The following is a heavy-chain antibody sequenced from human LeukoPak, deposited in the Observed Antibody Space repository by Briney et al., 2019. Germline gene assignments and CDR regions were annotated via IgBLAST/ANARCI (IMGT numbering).Heavy chain of an antibody. J-gene: IGHJ4*02. D-gene: IGHD6-19*01. Sequence: SETLSLTCTASGVSFSSYYWSWIRQPPGKGLEWIGYIYYSGSTNYNPSLQSRVTISVDTSKNQYCLKLSSVAAADKAVYYCARGRTAVAGLTLTRGPFLGLEYWGQGTL. CDR1: GVSFSSYY. V-gene: IGHV4-59*01. CDR3: ARGRTAVAGLTLTRGPFLGLEY. CDR2: IYYSGST.